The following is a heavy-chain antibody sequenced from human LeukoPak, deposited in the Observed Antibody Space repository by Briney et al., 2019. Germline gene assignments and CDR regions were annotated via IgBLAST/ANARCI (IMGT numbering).Heavy chain of an antibody. CDR1: GGSFSSYY. V-gene: IGHV4-59*10. Sequence: SETLSLTCAVYGGSFSSYYWSWIRQPAGKGLEWIGRIYTSGSTNYNPSLKSRVTMSVDTSKNQFSLKLSSVTAADTAVYYCARGSVQLGGFDYWGQGTLVTVSS. CDR2: IYTSGST. D-gene: IGHD5-18*01. J-gene: IGHJ4*02. CDR3: ARGSVQLGGFDY.